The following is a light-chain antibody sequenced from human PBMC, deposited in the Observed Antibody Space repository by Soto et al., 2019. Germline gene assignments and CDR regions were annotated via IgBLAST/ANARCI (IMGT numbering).Light chain of an antibody. CDR2: GAS. Sequence: EIVLTQSPGTLSLSPGERATLSCRASQSVSSSYLAWHQQKPGQPPRLLIYGASSRATGIPDRFSGSGSGTDFTLTISRLEPEDLAVFYWHQYGSSQYTFGQGTKLEIK. CDR1: QSVSSSY. V-gene: IGKV3-20*01. J-gene: IGKJ2*01. CDR3: HQYGSSQYT.